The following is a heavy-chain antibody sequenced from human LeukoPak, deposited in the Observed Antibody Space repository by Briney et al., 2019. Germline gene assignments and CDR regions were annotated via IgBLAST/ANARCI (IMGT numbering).Heavy chain of an antibody. V-gene: IGHV3-23*01. Sequence: PGGSLRLSCAASGFSFSTSAMTWVRQAPGKGLEWVSSISTNGGRTYYADSVKGRFTISRDNSKNTLYLQMKSLRAEDTAVYYCARSLRRVGYSVSWQHYRHFYGMDVWGQGTTVTVSS. J-gene: IGHJ6*02. D-gene: IGHD6-13*01. CDR2: ISTNGGRT. CDR1: GFSFSTSA. CDR3: ARSLRRVGYSVSWQHYRHFYGMDV.